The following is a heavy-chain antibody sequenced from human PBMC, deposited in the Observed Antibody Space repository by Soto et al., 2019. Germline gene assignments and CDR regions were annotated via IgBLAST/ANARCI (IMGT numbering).Heavy chain of an antibody. CDR3: AKDAISGDGIWLMDS. CDR2: LLRSGSSA. Sequence: GSLRLSCAASGFTFRNYAMTWALHAPGKGLEWVSSLLRSGSSAYYSDSVRGRFTISSDTSANSLYLQMDNLRAEDTAIYYCAKDAISGDGIWLMDSWGQGTVVTVSS. J-gene: IGHJ5*02. D-gene: IGHD4-17*01. CDR1: GFTFRNYA. V-gene: IGHV3-23*01.